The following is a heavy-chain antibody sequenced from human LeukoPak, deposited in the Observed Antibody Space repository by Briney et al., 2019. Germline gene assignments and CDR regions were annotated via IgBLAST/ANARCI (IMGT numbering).Heavy chain of an antibody. CDR2: ISAYNGNT. V-gene: IGHV1-18*01. J-gene: IGHJ4*02. CDR3: ARVEFISGYSHIY. Sequence: ASVKVSCKASGYTFTSYGISWVRQAPGQGLEWMGWISAYNGNTNYAQKLQGRVTMTRSIFISTAYMELSNLRSEDTAVYYCARVEFISGYSHIYWGQGTLVTVSS. CDR1: GYTFTSYG. D-gene: IGHD3-22*01.